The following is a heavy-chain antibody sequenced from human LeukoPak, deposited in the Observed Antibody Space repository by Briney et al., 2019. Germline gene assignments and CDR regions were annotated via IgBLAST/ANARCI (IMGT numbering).Heavy chain of an antibody. D-gene: IGHD2-15*01. CDR1: GGSFSGYY. CDR2: INNSGST. V-gene: IGHV4-34*01. Sequence: SETLSLTCAVYGGSFSGYYWSWIRQPPGKGLEWIGGINNSGSTNYNPSLKSRVTISVDTSKNQFSLKLSSVTAADTAVYYCARTLHCSGGSCYFGDFDYWGQGTLVTVSS. J-gene: IGHJ4*02. CDR3: ARTLHCSGGSCYFGDFDY.